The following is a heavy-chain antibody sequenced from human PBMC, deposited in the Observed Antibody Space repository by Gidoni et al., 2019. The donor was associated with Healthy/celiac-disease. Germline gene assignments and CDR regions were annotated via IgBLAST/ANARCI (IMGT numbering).Heavy chain of an antibody. V-gene: IGHV4-34*01. CDR1: GGSFSGYY. Sequence: QVQLQQWGAGLLKPSEPLSLTCAVYGGSFSGYYWSWIRQPPGKGLEWIGEINHSGSTNYNPSLKSRVTISVDTSKNQFSLKLSSVTAADTAVYYCARGGGRSSSWYIDYWGQGTLVTVSS. CDR3: ARGGGRSSSWYIDY. J-gene: IGHJ4*02. D-gene: IGHD6-13*01. CDR2: INHSGST.